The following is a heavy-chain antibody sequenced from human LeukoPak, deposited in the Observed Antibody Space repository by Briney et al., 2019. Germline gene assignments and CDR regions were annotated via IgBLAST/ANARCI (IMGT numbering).Heavy chain of an antibody. CDR3: AKEDIISEAFDI. Sequence: GGSLRLSCAASGFTFSSYWMHWVRQAPGKGLVWVSRINSDGSRTNYADSVKGRFTISRDNAKNTLYLQMNSLRAEDTAVYYCAKEDIISEAFDIWGQGTMVTVSS. CDR1: GFTFSSYW. D-gene: IGHD2-15*01. CDR2: INSDGSRT. V-gene: IGHV3-74*01. J-gene: IGHJ3*02.